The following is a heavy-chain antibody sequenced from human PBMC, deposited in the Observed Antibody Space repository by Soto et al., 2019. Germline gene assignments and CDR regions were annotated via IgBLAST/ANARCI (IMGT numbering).Heavy chain of an antibody. CDR3: ARDRGYCTNGVCDYYYYYGMDF. CDR1: GGAFSSYA. D-gene: IGHD2-8*01. V-gene: IGHV1-69*13. Sequence: SVKVSCKASGGAFSSYAISWVRQAPGQGLEWMGGIIPIFGTANYAQKFQGRVTITADESTSTAYMELSSPRSEDTAVYYCARDRGYCTNGVCDYYYYYGMDFWGQGTTVTVSS. CDR2: IIPIFGTA. J-gene: IGHJ6*02.